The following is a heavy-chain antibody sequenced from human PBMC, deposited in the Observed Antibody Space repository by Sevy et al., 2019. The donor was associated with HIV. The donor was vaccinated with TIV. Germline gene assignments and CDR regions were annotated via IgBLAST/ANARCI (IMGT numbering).Heavy chain of an antibody. CDR1: GVTFAKYS. CDR2: FSFGCGRI. D-gene: IGHD2-8*01. CDR3: AREGCTQPHDY. V-gene: IGHV3-23*01. Sequence: GGSLRLSCAASGVTFAKYSMSWVRQAPGKGLEWVSTFSFGCGRINYADSVKGRFTISRDDSKNTLFLQMNSLRGEDTAKYFCAREGCTQPHDYWGQGTLVTVSS. J-gene: IGHJ4*02.